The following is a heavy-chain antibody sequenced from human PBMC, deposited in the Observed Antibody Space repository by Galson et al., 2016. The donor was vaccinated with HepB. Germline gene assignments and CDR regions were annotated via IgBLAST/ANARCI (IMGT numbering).Heavy chain of an antibody. CDR1: NGSVSSGGYS. J-gene: IGHJ4*02. CDR2: VYQSGIP. V-gene: IGHV4-30-2*01. CDR3: AGFSGHDY. Sequence: TLSLTCDVANGSVSSGGYSWSWIRQPPGKGLEWVGYVYQSGIPYYNPSLKSRLTISLDRSNNHFSLSLTSVTAVDTAVYFCAGFSGHDYWGQGTLVTVSS. D-gene: IGHD6-19*01.